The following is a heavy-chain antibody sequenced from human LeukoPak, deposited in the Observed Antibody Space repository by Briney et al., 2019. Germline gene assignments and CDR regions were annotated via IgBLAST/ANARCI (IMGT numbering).Heavy chain of an antibody. Sequence: SETLSLTCTVSGGSISSSSYYWGWIRQPPGKGLEWIGSIYYSGSTYYNPSLKSRVTISVDTSKNQFSLKLSSVTAADTAVYYCARDKVWGYSRLFDPWGQGTLVTVSS. CDR1: GGSISSSSYY. CDR3: ARDKVWGYSRLFDP. V-gene: IGHV4-39*07. D-gene: IGHD6-13*01. CDR2: IYYSGST. J-gene: IGHJ5*02.